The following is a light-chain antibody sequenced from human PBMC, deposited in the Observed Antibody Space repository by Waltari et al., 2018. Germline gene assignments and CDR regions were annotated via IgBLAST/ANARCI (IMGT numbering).Light chain of an antibody. Sequence: IVLTQSPLSLPVTLGEPASISRTSSQSLLHRNGYAYLDWYLQRPGMPPRLLIYFGSYRASGVPARFSGSGSGTEFTLKISKVEAEDVGVYYCMQALQTSITFGQGTRLEIK. V-gene: IGKV2-28*01. CDR1: QSLLHRNGYAY. CDR2: FGS. J-gene: IGKJ5*01. CDR3: MQALQTSIT.